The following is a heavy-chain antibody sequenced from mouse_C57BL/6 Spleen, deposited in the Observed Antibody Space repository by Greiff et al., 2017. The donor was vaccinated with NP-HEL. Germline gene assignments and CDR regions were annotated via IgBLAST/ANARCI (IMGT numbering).Heavy chain of an antibody. V-gene: IGHV2-2*01. CDR3: ARTLYYGNYFGY. J-gene: IGHJ2*01. CDR1: GFSLTSYG. D-gene: IGHD1-1*02. CDR2: IWSGGST. Sequence: QVQLQQSGPGLVQPSQSLSITCTVSGFSLTSYGVHWVRQSPGKGLEWLGVIWSGGSTDYNAAFISRLSISKDNSKSQVFFKMNSLQADDTAIYYCARTLYYGNYFGYWGQGTTLTVSS.